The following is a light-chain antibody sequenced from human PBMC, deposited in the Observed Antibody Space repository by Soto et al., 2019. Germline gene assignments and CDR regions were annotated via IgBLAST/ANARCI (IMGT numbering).Light chain of an antibody. V-gene: IGKV1-27*01. J-gene: IGKJ1*01. CDR3: QKYNSAPWT. CDR1: QGISNY. CDR2: AAS. Sequence: DIQMTQSPSSLSTSVGDRVTITCRASQGISNYLAWYQPKPGKVPKLLIYAASTLQSGVPSRFSGSGSGTDFTLPISSLQPDDVATYYCQKYNSAPWTFGQGTKVEIK.